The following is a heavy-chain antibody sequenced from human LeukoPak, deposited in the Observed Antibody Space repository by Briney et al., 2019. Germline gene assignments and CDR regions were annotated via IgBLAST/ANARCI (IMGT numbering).Heavy chain of an antibody. J-gene: IGHJ4*02. V-gene: IGHV4-4*07. D-gene: IGHD3-22*01. CDR2: IYSSGST. CDR3: ARDMRVVVGTFDY. CDR1: GGSISSYY. Sequence: SETLSLTCTVSGGSISSYYWRWIRQPAGKGLEWFGRIYSSGSTNYNPSLRSRVTMSVDTSKNQFSLKLNSVTAADTAVYYCARDMRVVVGTFDYWGQGTLVTVSS.